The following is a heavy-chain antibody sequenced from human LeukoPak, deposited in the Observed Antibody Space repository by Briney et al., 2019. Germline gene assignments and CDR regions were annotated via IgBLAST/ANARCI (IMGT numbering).Heavy chain of an antibody. Sequence: GESLKISCAASGFTFSTYGMHWVRQAPGKGLEWVALIWHDGSNKYYADSVKGRFTISRDNYKNTLYLQMNSLRAEDTAVYYCARDQGCTSTNCYSLFFHYWGQGTLVTVSS. D-gene: IGHD2-2*01. CDR3: ARDQGCTSTNCYSLFFHY. CDR1: GFTFSTYG. CDR2: IWHDGSNK. J-gene: IGHJ4*02. V-gene: IGHV3-30*02.